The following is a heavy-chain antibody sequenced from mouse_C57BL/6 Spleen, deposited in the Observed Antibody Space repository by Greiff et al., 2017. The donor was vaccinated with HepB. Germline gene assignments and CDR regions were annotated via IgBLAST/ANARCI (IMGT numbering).Heavy chain of an antibody. CDR3: ARSYYYGISVLSAMDY. Sequence: QVQLQQSGAELARPGASVKMSCKASGYTFTSYTMHWVKQRPGQGLEWIGYINPSSGYTKYNQKFKDKATLSADKSSRTAYMQLSSLTSEDSAVYYCARSYYYGISVLSAMDYWGQGTSVTVSS. J-gene: IGHJ4*01. V-gene: IGHV1-4*01. CDR2: INPSSGYT. D-gene: IGHD1-1*01. CDR1: GYTFTSYT.